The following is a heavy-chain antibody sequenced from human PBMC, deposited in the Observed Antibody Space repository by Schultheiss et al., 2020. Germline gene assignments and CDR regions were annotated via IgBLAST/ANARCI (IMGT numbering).Heavy chain of an antibody. CDR3: TTLRRGYSYAGN. J-gene: IGHJ4*02. V-gene: IGHV3-23*01. CDR2: ISGSGGST. D-gene: IGHD5-18*01. Sequence: GGSLRLSCAASGFTFSSYAMSWVRQAPGKGLEWVSAISGSGGSTYYADSVKGRFTISRDNSKNTLYLQMNSLKNEDTAVYYCTTLRRGYSYAGNWGQGTLVTVA. CDR1: GFTFSSYA.